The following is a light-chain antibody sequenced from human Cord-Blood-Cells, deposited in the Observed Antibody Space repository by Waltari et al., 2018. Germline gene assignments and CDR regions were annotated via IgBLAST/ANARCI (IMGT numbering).Light chain of an antibody. V-gene: IGLV2-14*01. CDR2: DSS. Sequence: QSALSQPASVSGSPGQSITLSCTGTSRYVGGYNFVSWYQQHPGKAPKLMISDSSKRPSGVSNRFSGSKSGNTASLTISGLQAEDEADYYCSSYTSSSTWVFGGGTKLTVL. J-gene: IGLJ3*02. CDR3: SSYTSSSTWV. CDR1: SRYVGGYNF.